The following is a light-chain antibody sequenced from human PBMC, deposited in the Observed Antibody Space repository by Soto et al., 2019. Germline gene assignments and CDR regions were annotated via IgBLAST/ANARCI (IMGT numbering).Light chain of an antibody. CDR3: QQRYIWPPIS. CDR1: QSVNKY. V-gene: IGKV3-11*01. J-gene: IGKJ5*01. Sequence: EIVLTQFPATLSLSPGEGATLSCRASQSVNKYLAWYQQKPGQAPRLLVYDASNTATGVPARFSGSGSGTDFTLTISSLEPEDFAVYYCQQRYIWPPISFGQGTRLEIK. CDR2: DAS.